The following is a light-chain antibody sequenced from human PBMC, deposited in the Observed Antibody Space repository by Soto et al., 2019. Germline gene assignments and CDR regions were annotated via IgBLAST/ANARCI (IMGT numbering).Light chain of an antibody. Sequence: VLTQTRGTLSLSPGERATLSYRPSRRVGRNYLAWYQQKPGQPPRLLIHGASSRASGIPDRFSGSGSGTDFTLTISRLQPEDFAVYYGQQYASTRWTFGQGTKVDIK. CDR1: RRVGRNY. J-gene: IGKJ1*01. CDR2: GAS. V-gene: IGKV3-20*01. CDR3: QQYASTRWT.